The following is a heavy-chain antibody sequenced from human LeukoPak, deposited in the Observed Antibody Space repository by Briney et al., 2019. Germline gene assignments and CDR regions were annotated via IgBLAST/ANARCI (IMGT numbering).Heavy chain of an antibody. CDR2: ISYDGSKK. Sequence: GGSLRLSCAASGFTLSSYGMHWVRQAPGKGLEWVAIISYDGSKKYYADSVKGRFTISRDNSKNTLYLQMNSLRAEDTAVYYCAKGREVSSYGPESMDVWGQGTTVTVSS. V-gene: IGHV3-30*18. D-gene: IGHD5-18*01. CDR3: AKGREVSSYGPESMDV. CDR1: GFTLSSYG. J-gene: IGHJ6*02.